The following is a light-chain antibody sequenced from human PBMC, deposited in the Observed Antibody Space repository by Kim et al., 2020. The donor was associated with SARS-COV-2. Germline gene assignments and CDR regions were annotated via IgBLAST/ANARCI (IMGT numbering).Light chain of an antibody. CDR2: GKN. V-gene: IGLV3-19*01. CDR1: SLSGYY. J-gene: IGLJ2*01. CDR3: NSRDSSTNQLV. Sequence: SSELTQDPAVSVALGQTVRITCQGDSLSGYYASWYQLKPGQAPVVVIYGKNNRLSGIPDRISGSSSGNTASLTITGAQAEDEADYYCNSRDSSTNQLVFGGGTKLTVL.